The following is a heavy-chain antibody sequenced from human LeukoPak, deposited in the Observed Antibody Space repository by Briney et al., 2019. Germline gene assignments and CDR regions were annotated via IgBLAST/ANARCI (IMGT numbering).Heavy chain of an antibody. V-gene: IGHV3-7*01. CDR3: ARDYYGSGSYYPLLWDY. CDR2: IKQDGSEK. J-gene: IGHJ4*02. D-gene: IGHD3-10*01. Sequence: GGSLRLSCAASGFTFSSYWMSWVRQAPGKGLEWVANIKQDGSEKYYVDSVKGRFTISRDNAKNSLYLQMNSLRAEDSAVYYCARDYYGSGSYYPLLWDYWGQGTLVTVSS. CDR1: GFTFSSYW.